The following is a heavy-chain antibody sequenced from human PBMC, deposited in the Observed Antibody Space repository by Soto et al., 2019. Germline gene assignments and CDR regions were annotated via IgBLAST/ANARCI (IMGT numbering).Heavy chain of an antibody. Sequence: GGSLRLSCAASGFTFSNDWMNWVRQGPGKGLEWVSRIISGGSRVSYADSVKGRFTIARDNAKNTLYLEMHSLTAEDTAVYYCARERTSKGGMDVWGRGTTVTVSS. V-gene: IGHV3-74*01. CDR3: ARERTSKGGMDV. CDR2: IISGGSRV. CDR1: GFTFSNDW. J-gene: IGHJ6*02.